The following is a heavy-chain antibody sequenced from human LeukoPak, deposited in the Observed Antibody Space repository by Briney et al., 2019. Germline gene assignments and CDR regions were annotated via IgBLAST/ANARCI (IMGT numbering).Heavy chain of an antibody. CDR1: GFIVNTNY. CDR3: ARDSYGDANFDS. Sequence: GGSLRLSCAASGFIVNTNYMTWVRQSPGRGLEWVSFIYADGNTYYADSVKGRFTISRDISKNAVYLQMYSLRAEDTAVYYCARDSYGDANFDSWCQGTLVTVTS. J-gene: IGHJ4*02. D-gene: IGHD4-17*01. V-gene: IGHV3-53*01. CDR2: IYADGNT.